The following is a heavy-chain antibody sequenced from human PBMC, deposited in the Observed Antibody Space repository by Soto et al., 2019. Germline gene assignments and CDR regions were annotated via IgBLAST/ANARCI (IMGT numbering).Heavy chain of an antibody. J-gene: IGHJ6*02. D-gene: IGHD3-22*01. CDR3: AKDDTAEQSGYYSPAYGMDV. Sequence: GGSLRLSCAASGFTFSSYAMSWVRQAPGKGLEWVSAISGSGGSTYYADSVKGRFTISRDNSKNTLYLQMNSLRAEDTAVYYCAKDDTAEQSGYYSPAYGMDVWGQGTTVTVS. CDR2: ISGSGGST. V-gene: IGHV3-23*01. CDR1: GFTFSSYA.